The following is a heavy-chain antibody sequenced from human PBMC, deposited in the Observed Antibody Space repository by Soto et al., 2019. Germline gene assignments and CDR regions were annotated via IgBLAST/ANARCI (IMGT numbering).Heavy chain of an antibody. Sequence: WSLRLSCAASGFTFSSYSMNWVRQAPGKGLEWVSSISSSSSYIYYADSVKGRFTISRDNAKNSLYLQMNSLRAEDTAVYYCARWQLTGDAFDIWGQGTMVTVSS. CDR1: GFTFSSYS. CDR2: ISSSSSYI. J-gene: IGHJ3*02. CDR3: ARWQLTGDAFDI. V-gene: IGHV3-21*01. D-gene: IGHD1-26*01.